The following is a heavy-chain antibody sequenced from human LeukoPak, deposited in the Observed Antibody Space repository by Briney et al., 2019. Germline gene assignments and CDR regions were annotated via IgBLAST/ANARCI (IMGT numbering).Heavy chain of an antibody. CDR1: GYSISSGYY. D-gene: IGHD3-22*01. Sequence: SETLSLTCTVSGYSISSGYYWGWIRQPPGKGLEWIGSIYHSGSTYYNPSLKSRVTISVDTSKNQFSLKLSSVTAADTAVYYCARDYYDSSGYVSPFDPWGQGTLVTVPS. CDR2: IYHSGST. CDR3: ARDYYDSSGYVSPFDP. V-gene: IGHV4-38-2*02. J-gene: IGHJ5*02.